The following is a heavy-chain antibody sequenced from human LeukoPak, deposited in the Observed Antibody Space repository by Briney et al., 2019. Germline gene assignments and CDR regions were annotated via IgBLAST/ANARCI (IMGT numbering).Heavy chain of an antibody. V-gene: IGHV5-51*01. CDR1: GYSFTSYW. Sequence: GESLQISCKGSGYSFTSYWIGRVRQMPGKGLEWMGIIYPGDSDTRYSPSFQGQVTISADKSISTAYLQWSSLKASDTAMYYCARQDWNYDGLFDYWGQGTLVTVSS. D-gene: IGHD1-7*01. J-gene: IGHJ4*02. CDR2: IYPGDSDT. CDR3: ARQDWNYDGLFDY.